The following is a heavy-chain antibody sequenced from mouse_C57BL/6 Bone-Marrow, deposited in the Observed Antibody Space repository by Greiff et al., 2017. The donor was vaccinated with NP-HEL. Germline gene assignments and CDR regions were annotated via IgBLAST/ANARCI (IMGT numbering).Heavy chain of an antibody. D-gene: IGHD2-4*01. CDR1: GFTFSSYT. CDR2: LSGGGGNT. V-gene: IGHV5-9*01. Sequence: EVKVVESGGGLVKPGGSLKLSCAASGFTFSSYTMSWVRQTPEKSLEWVATLSGGGGNTYYPDSVKGRFTISRDNAKNILYLQISSLRSEDTALYYFARNETRLRQGFAHWGQGTLVTVSA. CDR3: ARNETRLRQGFAH. J-gene: IGHJ3*01.